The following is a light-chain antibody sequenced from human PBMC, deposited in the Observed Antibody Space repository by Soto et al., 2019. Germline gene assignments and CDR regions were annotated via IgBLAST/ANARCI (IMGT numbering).Light chain of an antibody. V-gene: IGKV3-15*01. CDR1: QSVRNN. CDR2: DAS. CDR3: QQYNNWPPIT. J-gene: IGKJ4*01. Sequence: EIVMTQSAAAVSVSPGERATLSCRASQSVRNNLAWYRQKPGQAPRLLIYDASTRATGIPARFRGSGSGTEFTLTISSLQSEDFAVYYCQQYNNWPPITFGGGTKVDIK.